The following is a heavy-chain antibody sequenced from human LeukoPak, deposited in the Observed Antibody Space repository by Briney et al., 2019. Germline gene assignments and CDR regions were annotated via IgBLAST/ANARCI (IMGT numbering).Heavy chain of an antibody. CDR1: GFTFSSYA. J-gene: IGHJ5*02. D-gene: IGHD1-26*01. CDR3: AKGVGATRYNWFDP. Sequence: PGGSLRLSCATSGFTFSSYAMSWVRQAPGKGLEWVSGISGTGGITYYSDSVKGRFTISRDNSKNTLYLQMNSLRAEDTAVYYCAKGVGATRYNWFDPWGQGTLVTVSS. V-gene: IGHV3-23*01. CDR2: ISGTGGIT.